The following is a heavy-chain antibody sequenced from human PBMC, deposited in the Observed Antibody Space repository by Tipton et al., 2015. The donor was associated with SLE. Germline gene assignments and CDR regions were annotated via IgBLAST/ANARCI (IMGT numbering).Heavy chain of an antibody. CDR2: INHSGST. D-gene: IGHD5-18*01. V-gene: IGHV4-39*07. J-gene: IGHJ5*02. Sequence: TLSLTCTVSGGSVSSDSHYWGWVRQPPGKGLEWIGEINHSGSTNYNPSLKSRVTISVDTSKNQFSLKLTSVTAADTAVYYCARGEYSYGSWGQGTLVTVSS. CDR1: GGSVSSDSHY. CDR3: ARGEYSYGS.